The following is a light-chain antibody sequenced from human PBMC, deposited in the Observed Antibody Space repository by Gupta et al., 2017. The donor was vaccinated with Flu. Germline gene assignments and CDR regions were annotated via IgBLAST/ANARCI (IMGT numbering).Light chain of an antibody. CDR1: SSNIGAGYD. Sequence: QSVLTQPPSVSGAPGQRVTIFCTGSSSNIGAGYDVHWYVQLPGAAPKLLIYGNVNRPSGVPDRFSGSKFGPSAFLAITGLRAEDEADYYCQSYDSSRREVFGTGTKVTVL. J-gene: IGLJ1*01. CDR3: QSYDSSRREV. CDR2: GNV. V-gene: IGLV1-40*01.